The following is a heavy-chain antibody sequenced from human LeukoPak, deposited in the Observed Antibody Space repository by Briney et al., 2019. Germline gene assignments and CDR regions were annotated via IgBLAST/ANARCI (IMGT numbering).Heavy chain of an antibody. CDR2: IYPGDSDT. D-gene: IGHD3-10*01. Sequence: GESLKISCKGSGYSFTSYWIGWVRQMPGKGLEWMGIIYPGDSDTRYSPAFQGLVTISADKSISTAYLQWTSLKASDIAIYYCARLPAGSTGWPDYWGQGTLVTVSS. V-gene: IGHV5-51*01. CDR3: ARLPAGSTGWPDY. J-gene: IGHJ4*02. CDR1: GYSFTSYW.